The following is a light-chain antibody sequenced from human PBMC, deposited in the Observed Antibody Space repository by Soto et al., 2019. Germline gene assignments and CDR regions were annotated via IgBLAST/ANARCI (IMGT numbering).Light chain of an antibody. J-gene: IGKJ1*01. V-gene: IGKV3-15*01. CDR3: QQYNNWPRT. CDR1: QSVSSN. CDR2: GAS. Sequence: EIVMTQSPATLSVSPGERATLSCRASQSVSSNLAWYQQKPGQAPRLLIYGASTRATGIPARFSGSGSGTEFNLTIRSPQYDDFAVSYCQQYNNWPRTFAQGTKVDIK.